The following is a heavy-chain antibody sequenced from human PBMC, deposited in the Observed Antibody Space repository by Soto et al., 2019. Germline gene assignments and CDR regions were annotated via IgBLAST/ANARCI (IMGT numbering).Heavy chain of an antibody. CDR3: ARWWSGRRKGFDP. CDR2: IYYSGST. Sequence: SETLSLTCTVSGVSISSGDYYWSWIRQHPGKGLEWIGYIYYSGSTYYNPSLKSRVTIPVDTSKNQFSLKLSSVTAADTAVYYCARWWSGRRKGFDPWGQGNLVTVS. J-gene: IGHJ5*02. V-gene: IGHV4-31*03. CDR1: GVSISSGDYY. D-gene: IGHD3-3*01.